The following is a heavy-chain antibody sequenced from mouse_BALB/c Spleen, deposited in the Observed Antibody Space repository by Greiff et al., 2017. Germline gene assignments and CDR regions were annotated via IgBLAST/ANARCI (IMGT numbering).Heavy chain of an antibody. D-gene: IGHD2-4*01. J-gene: IGHJ3*01. V-gene: IGHV5-12-2*01. CDR2: ISNGGGST. CDR1: GFTFSSYT. Sequence: DVQLVESGGGLVQPGGSLKLSCAASGFTFSSYTMSWVRQTPEKRLEWVAYISNGGGSTYYPDTVKGRFTISRDNAKNTLYLQMSSLKSEDTAMYYCARLYDYDVAWFAYWGQGTLVTVSA. CDR3: ARLYDYDVAWFAY.